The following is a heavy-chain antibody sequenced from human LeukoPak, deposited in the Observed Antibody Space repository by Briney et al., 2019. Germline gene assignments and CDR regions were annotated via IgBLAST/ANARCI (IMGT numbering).Heavy chain of an antibody. J-gene: IGHJ4*02. V-gene: IGHV4-39*01. D-gene: IGHD3/OR15-3a*01. CDR3: GRRGHLHRPF. Sequence: SETLSLTCTVSGDSDDSIKSRSYYWAWIRLPPGKGLEWVGSIYYDGSTYYNPSLMGRVTISVDTSKSQFSVKLNSVTAADTAMYYCGRRGHLHRPFWGQGTLVTVSS. CDR2: IYYDGST. CDR1: GDSDDSIKSRSYY.